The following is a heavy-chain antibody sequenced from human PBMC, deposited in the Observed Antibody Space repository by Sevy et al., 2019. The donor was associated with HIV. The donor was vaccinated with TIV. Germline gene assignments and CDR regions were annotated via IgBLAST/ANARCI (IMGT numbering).Heavy chain of an antibody. J-gene: IGHJ2*01. CDR1: GGSFSGYY. CDR2: INHSGST. D-gene: IGHD4-17*01. V-gene: IGHV4-34*01. CDR3: ARAYGDYSWYFDL. Sequence: SETLSLTCAVYGGSFSGYYWSWIRQPPGKGLEWIGEINHSGSTNYNPSLKSRVTISVDTSKNQFSLKRRSVTAADTAVYYCARAYGDYSWYFDLWGRGTLVTVSS.